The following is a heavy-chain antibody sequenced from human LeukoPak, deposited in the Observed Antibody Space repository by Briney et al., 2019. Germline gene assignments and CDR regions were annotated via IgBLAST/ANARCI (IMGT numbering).Heavy chain of an antibody. V-gene: IGHV1-24*01. CDR1: AYFLIELS. CDR3: ATVKLPTGVTGYYAICY. D-gene: IGHD3-9*01. Sequence: ASVKVSGKALAYFLIELSMKWVRQAPGKGLEWMGGFDPEDGETIYAQKFQGRVTMTEDTSTDTAYMELSSLRSEDTAVYYCATVKLPTGVTGYYAICYWGQGTLVTVSS. J-gene: IGHJ4*02. CDR2: FDPEDGET.